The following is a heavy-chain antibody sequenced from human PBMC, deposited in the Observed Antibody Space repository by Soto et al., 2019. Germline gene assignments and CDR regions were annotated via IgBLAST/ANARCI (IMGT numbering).Heavy chain of an antibody. Sequence: ASVKVSCKVSGYTFTGSSLHWVRQAPGQRLEWMGWINPDNGVTNYAQKFQGRVAMTRDTSISTAYMELSRLTSDDTAVYYCARVQLELMRDAFDIWGKGTMVTVSS. CDR1: GYTFTGSS. J-gene: IGHJ3*02. D-gene: IGHD1-1*01. CDR3: ARVQLELMRDAFDI. V-gene: IGHV1-2*02. CDR2: INPDNGVT.